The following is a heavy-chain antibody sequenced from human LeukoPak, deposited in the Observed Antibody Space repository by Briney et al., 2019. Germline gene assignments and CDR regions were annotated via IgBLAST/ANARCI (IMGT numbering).Heavy chain of an antibody. J-gene: IGHJ4*02. CDR2: IYYSGST. V-gene: IGHV4-59*12. CDR1: GGSISSYY. CDR3: ASGRMVRGVIITPYYFDY. Sequence: PSETLSLTCTVSGGSISSYYWSWVRQPPGKGLEWIGYIYYSGSTNYNPSLKSRVTISVDTSKNQFSLKLSSVTAADTAVYYCASGRMVRGVIITPYYFDYWGQGTLVTVSS. D-gene: IGHD3-10*01.